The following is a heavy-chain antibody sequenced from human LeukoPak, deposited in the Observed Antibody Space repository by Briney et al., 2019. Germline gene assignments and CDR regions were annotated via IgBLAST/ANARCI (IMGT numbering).Heavy chain of an antibody. Sequence: SETLSLTCTVSGGSISSSNYYWGWLRQPPGKGLEWLGSISYSGSTYYNPSLKSRVTISVDASKNQFSLNLSSVTAADTAVYYCARSLGIIRAFDIWGQGTMVTVSS. CDR2: ISYSGST. D-gene: IGHD3-10*01. CDR3: ARSLGIIRAFDI. J-gene: IGHJ3*02. CDR1: GGSISSSNYY. V-gene: IGHV4-39*01.